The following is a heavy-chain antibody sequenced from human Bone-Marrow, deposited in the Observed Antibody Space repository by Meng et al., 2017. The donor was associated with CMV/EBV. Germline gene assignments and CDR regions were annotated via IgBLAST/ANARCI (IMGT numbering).Heavy chain of an antibody. CDR2: TYYRSKWYN. CDR1: GDSVSSNSAA. D-gene: IGHD1-26*01. J-gene: IGHJ6*02. CDR3: ARELPHPTYYYYGMDV. V-gene: IGHV6-1*01. Sequence: SQTLSLTCAISGDSVSSNSAAWNWIRQSPSGGLEWLGRTYYRSKWYNDYAVSVKSRITINPDTSKNQFSLQLNSVTPEDTAVYYCARELPHPTYYYYGMDVWGQGTTVTVSS.